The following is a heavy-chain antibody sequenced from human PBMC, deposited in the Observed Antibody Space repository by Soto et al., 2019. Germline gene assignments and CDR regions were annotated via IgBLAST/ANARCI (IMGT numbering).Heavy chain of an antibody. D-gene: IGHD2-15*01. Sequence: GGSLRLSCAASGFTFSSYGMHWVRQAPGKGLEWVAVISYDGSNKYYADSVKGRFTISRDNSKNTLYLQMNSLRAEDTAVYYCAKSDPCSGGSCYSEFAYGMDVWGQGTTVTVSS. CDR2: ISYDGSNK. CDR1: GFTFSSYG. CDR3: AKSDPCSGGSCYSEFAYGMDV. J-gene: IGHJ6*02. V-gene: IGHV3-30*18.